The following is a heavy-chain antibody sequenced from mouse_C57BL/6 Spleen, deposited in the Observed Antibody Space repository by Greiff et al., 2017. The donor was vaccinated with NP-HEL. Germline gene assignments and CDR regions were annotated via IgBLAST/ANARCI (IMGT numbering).Heavy chain of an antibody. CDR3: ARSYYDYDEGFAY. J-gene: IGHJ3*01. Sequence: QVQLQQSGAELVKPGASVKLSCKASGFTFTSYWMHWVKQRPGQGLEWIGMIHPNSGSTNYNEKFKSKATLTVDKSSSTAYMQLSSLTSEDSAVYYCARSYYDYDEGFAYWGQGTLVTVSA. D-gene: IGHD2-4*01. CDR2: IHPNSGST. V-gene: IGHV1-64*01. CDR1: GFTFTSYW.